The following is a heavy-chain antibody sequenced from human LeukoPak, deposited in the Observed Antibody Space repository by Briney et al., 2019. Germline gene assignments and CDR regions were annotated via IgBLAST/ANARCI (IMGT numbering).Heavy chain of an antibody. CDR1: GFTFSSYA. Sequence: GGSLRLSCAASGFTFSSYAMSWIRQAPGKGLEWVSTISDGDGRTNYADSVRGRFTISRDNSREIVYLQMNFLRPEDTATYYCARDPAGSFDYWGQGRLVIVSS. CDR3: ARDPAGSFDY. V-gene: IGHV3-23*01. J-gene: IGHJ4*02. D-gene: IGHD3-10*01. CDR2: ISDGDGRT.